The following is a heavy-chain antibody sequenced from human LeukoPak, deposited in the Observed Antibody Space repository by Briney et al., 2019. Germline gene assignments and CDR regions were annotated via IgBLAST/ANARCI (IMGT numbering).Heavy chain of an antibody. J-gene: IGHJ3*02. V-gene: IGHV1-8*03. CDR1: GYTFTSYD. CDR2: MNPNSGNT. CDR3: ARGLHSSSFDAFDI. D-gene: IGHD6-13*01. Sequence: ASVKVSCKASGYTFTSYDINWVRQAPGQGLEWMGWMNPNSGNTGYAQKFQGRVTITRNTSISTAYMELSSLRSEDTAVYYCARGLHSSSFDAFDIWGQGTMVTVSS.